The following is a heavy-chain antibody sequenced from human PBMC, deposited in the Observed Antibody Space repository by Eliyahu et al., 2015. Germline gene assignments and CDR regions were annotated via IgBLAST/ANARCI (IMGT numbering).Heavy chain of an antibody. Sequence: EVQLVESGGGLVQPGRSLRLSCAASGFTFDDYAMHWVRQAPGKGLEWVSGISWNSGSIGYADSVKGRFTISRDNAKNSLYLQMNSLRAEDTALYYCAKDTGYDYYGSGSSFDYWGQGTLVTVSS. CDR3: AKDTGYDYYGSGSSFDY. D-gene: IGHD3-10*01. CDR2: ISWNSGSI. V-gene: IGHV3-9*01. J-gene: IGHJ4*02. CDR1: GFTFDDYA.